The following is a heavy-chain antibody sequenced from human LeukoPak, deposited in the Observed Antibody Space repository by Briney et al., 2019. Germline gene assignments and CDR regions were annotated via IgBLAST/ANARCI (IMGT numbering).Heavy chain of an antibody. J-gene: IGHJ5*02. CDR2: IWYDGSNK. D-gene: IGHD3-10*01. CDR3: AKDPIYYGSGSYYNVDWFDP. CDR1: GFTFSSYG. Sequence: GGSLRLSCAASGFTFSSYGMHWVRQAPGKGLEWVAVIWYDGSNKYYADSVKGRFTISRDNSKNTLYLQMNSLRAEDTAVYYCAKDPIYYGSGSYYNVDWFDPWGQGTLVTVSS. V-gene: IGHV3-33*06.